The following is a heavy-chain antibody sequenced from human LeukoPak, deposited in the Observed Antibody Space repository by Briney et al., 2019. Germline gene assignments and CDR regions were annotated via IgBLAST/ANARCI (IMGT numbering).Heavy chain of an antibody. V-gene: IGHV3-23*01. Sequence: PGGSLRLSCAASGLTFSSYAMSWVRQAPGKGLEWVSAISGSGGSTYYADSVKGRFTISRDNSKNTLYLQMNSLRAEDTAVYYCAKDVGPAGTYYFDYWGQGTLVTVSS. CDR2: ISGSGGST. D-gene: IGHD2-2*01. CDR1: GLTFSSYA. CDR3: AKDVGPAGTYYFDY. J-gene: IGHJ4*02.